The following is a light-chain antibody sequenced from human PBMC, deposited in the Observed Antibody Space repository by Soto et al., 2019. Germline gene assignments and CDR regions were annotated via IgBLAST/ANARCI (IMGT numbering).Light chain of an antibody. CDR3: SSYTSSVTYV. V-gene: IGLV2-14*01. CDR2: DVS. J-gene: IGLJ1*01. Sequence: QSALTQPASVSGAAGQSVTISCTGTSRDIGAYDYVSWYQQHPGKAPKLIIYDVSNRPSGVSNRFSGSKSGNTASLIISGLQAEDESDYYCSSYTSSVTYVFGTGTKVTVL. CDR1: SRDIGAYDY.